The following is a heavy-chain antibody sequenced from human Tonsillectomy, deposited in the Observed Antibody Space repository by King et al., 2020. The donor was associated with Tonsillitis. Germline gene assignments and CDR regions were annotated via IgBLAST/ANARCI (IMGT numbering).Heavy chain of an antibody. CDR2: MSYDGSNK. V-gene: IGHV3-30-3*01. CDR1: GFTFRNYA. J-gene: IGHJ4*02. D-gene: IGHD6-13*01. CDR3: AREGSNWYSYFDY. Sequence: VQLVESGGGVVQPGRSLRLSCAASGFTFRNYAMHWVRQAPGKGLEWVAVMSYDGSNKYYADSVKGRFTISRDNSKNTLYLQMNSLRAEDTAMYYCAREGSNWYSYFDYWGQGTLVTVSS.